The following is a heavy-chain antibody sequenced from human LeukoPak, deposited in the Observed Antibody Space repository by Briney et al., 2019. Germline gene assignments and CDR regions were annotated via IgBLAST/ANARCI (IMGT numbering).Heavy chain of an antibody. CDR2: IYTSGST. Sequence: SETLSLTCTVSGGSINSGGYYWSWIRQPAGKGLEWIGRIYTSGSTNYNPSLKSRVTISVDTSKNQFSLKLSSVTAADTAVYYCARDSIRGGWFDPCGQGTLVTVSS. D-gene: IGHD4-23*01. V-gene: IGHV4-61*02. J-gene: IGHJ5*02. CDR3: ARDSIRGGWFDP. CDR1: GGSINSGGYY.